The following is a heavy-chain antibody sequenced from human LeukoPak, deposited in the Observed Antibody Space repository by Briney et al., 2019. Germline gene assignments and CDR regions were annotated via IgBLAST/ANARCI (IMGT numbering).Heavy chain of an antibody. Sequence: GPTLLKPTQTLTLTCTFAGFSLSTTGVGGAWRRQSPVQAPEWLAVTYWNDDQRYSPSLKSRLTITKDTSKNQVVITMTNMDPADTATYHCAHNGLYQRGQGTLVTVSS. CDR2: TYWNDDQ. CDR3: AHNGLYQ. D-gene: IGHD3-3*01. CDR1: GFSLSTTGVG. V-gene: IGHV2-5*01. J-gene: IGHJ4*02.